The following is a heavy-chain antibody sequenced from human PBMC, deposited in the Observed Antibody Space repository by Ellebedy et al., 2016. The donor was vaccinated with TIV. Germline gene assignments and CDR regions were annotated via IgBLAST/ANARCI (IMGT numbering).Heavy chain of an antibody. CDR3: ARTGYSWEGLDR. V-gene: IGHV3-7*01. Sequence: GESLKISXAVSGFPFSSLWMSWVRQAPGKGPEWVATIKPDGNQEDYVVSVRGRFTISRDNAMNSLYLQMNSLSPEDTALYYCARTGYSWEGLDRWGQGTLVTVSA. CDR2: IKPDGNQE. D-gene: IGHD2-15*01. CDR1: GFPFSSLW. J-gene: IGHJ4*02.